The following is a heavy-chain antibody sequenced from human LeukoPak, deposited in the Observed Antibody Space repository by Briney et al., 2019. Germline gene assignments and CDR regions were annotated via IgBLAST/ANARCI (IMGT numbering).Heavy chain of an antibody. Sequence: PSETLSLTCTVSGGSISSHYWSWIRQPPGKGLEWIGNIYYSGSTNYNPSLKSRVTISVDTSKNQFSLKLSSVTAADTAVYYCASGMVRGGNWFDPWGQGTLDTVSS. CDR3: ASGMVRGGNWFDP. J-gene: IGHJ5*02. CDR1: GGSISSHY. CDR2: IYYSGST. D-gene: IGHD3-10*01. V-gene: IGHV4-59*11.